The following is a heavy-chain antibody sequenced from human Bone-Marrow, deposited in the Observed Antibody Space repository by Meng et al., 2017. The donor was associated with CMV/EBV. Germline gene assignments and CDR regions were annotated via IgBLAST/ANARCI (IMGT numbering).Heavy chain of an antibody. D-gene: IGHD1-1*01. CDR2: IYHSGST. CDR3: ASRAERRWGYYFDD. CDR1: DYSISSGYY. J-gene: IGHJ4*02. Sequence: SETLSLTCTVSDYSISSGYYWGWIRQPPGKGLEWIGSIYHSGSTYYNPSLKSRVTISVDTSKNQFSLKLSSVTAADTAVYYCASRAERRWGYYFDDWGQGKLVNVSS. V-gene: IGHV4-38-2*02.